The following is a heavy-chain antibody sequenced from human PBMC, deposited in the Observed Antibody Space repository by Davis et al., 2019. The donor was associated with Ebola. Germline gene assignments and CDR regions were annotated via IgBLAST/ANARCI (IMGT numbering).Heavy chain of an antibody. CDR3: ARGGGSGSFGWFDP. Sequence: PSETLSLTCTVSGGSISSGSYYWSWIRQPAGKGLEWIGHIYTSGSTNYNPSLKSRVTISVDTSKNQFSLKLSSVTAADTAVYYCARGGGSGSFGWFDPWGQGTLVTVSS. CDR1: GGSISSGSYY. V-gene: IGHV4-61*09. D-gene: IGHD1-26*01. CDR2: IYTSGST. J-gene: IGHJ5*02.